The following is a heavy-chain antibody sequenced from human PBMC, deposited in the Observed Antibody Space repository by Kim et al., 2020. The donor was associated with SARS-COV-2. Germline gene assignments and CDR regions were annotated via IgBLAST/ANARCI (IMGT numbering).Heavy chain of an antibody. CDR1: GFTFSSYA. J-gene: IGHJ6*02. CDR2: ISGSGGST. CDR3: AKGGGDCFLYGMDV. Sequence: GGSLRLSCAASGFTFSSYAMSWVRQAPGKGLEWVSAISGSGGSTYYADSVKGRFTISRDNSKNTLYLQMNSLRAEDTAVYYCAKGGGDCFLYGMDVWGQGTTVTVSS. D-gene: IGHD2-21*02. V-gene: IGHV3-23*01.